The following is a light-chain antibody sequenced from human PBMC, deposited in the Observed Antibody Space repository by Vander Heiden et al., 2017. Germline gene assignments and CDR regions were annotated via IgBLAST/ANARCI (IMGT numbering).Light chain of an antibody. J-gene: IGKJ2*01. V-gene: IGKV1-39*01. Sequence: DIQMTQSPSSLSAYVGDRVTITCRASQSISSYLNWYQQKPGKVPKVLIYAASNLQSGVPSRFSGGGSGTDFTLTISSLQPEDFATYYCQQSYSTLMYTFGQGTKLEIK. CDR1: QSISSY. CDR2: AAS. CDR3: QQSYSTLMYT.